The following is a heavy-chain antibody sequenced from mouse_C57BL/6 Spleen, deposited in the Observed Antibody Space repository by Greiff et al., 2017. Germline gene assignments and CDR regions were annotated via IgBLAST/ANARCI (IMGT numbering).Heavy chain of an antibody. D-gene: IGHD1-3*01. CDR1: GYSFTGYY. CDR2: INPSTGGT. Sequence: EVQLQQSGPELVKPGASVKISCKASGYSFTGYYMNWVKQSPEKSLEWIGEINPSTGGTSYNQKFKAKATLTVDKSSSTAYMQLKSLTSEDSAVYDGERRSGNQRYYAMDYWGQGTSGTVSS. J-gene: IGHJ4*01. V-gene: IGHV1-42*01. CDR3: ERRSGNQRYYAMDY.